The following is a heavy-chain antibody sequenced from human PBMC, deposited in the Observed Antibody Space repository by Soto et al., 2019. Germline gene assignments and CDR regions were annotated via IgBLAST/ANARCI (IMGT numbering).Heavy chain of an antibody. J-gene: IGHJ4*02. Sequence: EVQLVESGGGLVQPGGSLRLSCAASGFTFSSYWMSWVRQAPGKGLEWVANIKQDGSEKYYVDSVKGRFTISRDNAKNSLYLQMNSLRAEDTAVYYCARVWVITFGGVIVTRPCFDYWGQGTLVTVSS. CDR2: IKQDGSEK. CDR3: ARVWVITFGGVIVTRPCFDY. CDR1: GFTFSSYW. D-gene: IGHD3-16*02. V-gene: IGHV3-7*01.